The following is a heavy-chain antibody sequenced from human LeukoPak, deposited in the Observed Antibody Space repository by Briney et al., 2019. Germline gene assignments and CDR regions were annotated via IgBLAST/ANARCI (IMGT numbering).Heavy chain of an antibody. Sequence: GGSLRLSCTASGFTFDDYAMSWVRQAPGKGLEWVGRIKSKTDGGTTDYAAPVKGRFTISRDDSKNTLYLQMNSLKTEDTAVYYCVVITRGDAFDIWGQGTMVTVSS. D-gene: IGHD3-22*01. CDR1: GFTFDDYA. V-gene: IGHV3-15*01. CDR2: IKSKTDGGTT. J-gene: IGHJ3*02. CDR3: VVITRGDAFDI.